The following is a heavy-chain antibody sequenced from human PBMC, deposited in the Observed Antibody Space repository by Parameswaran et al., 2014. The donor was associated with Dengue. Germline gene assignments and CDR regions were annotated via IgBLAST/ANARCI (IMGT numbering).Heavy chain of an antibody. CDR2: ISSSGSTI. D-gene: IGHD3-9*01. V-gene: IGHV3-48*03. Sequence: VRQAPGKGLEWVSYISSSGSTIYYADSVKGRFTISRDNAKNSRYLQMNSLRAEDTAVYYCARPMTGGYAFDIWGQGTMVTVSS. CDR3: ARPMTGGYAFDI. J-gene: IGHJ3*02.